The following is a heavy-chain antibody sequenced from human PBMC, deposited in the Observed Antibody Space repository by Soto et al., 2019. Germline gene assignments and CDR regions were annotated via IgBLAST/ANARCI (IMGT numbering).Heavy chain of an antibody. J-gene: IGHJ3*02. D-gene: IGHD3-16*01. V-gene: IGHV5-51*01. CDR3: ACHSPIPVGGIDGFDI. Sequence: GESLKISCKGSGYSFTSYWIGCVRQMPGKGLEWMGIIYPGDSDTRYSPSFEGQVTISADKSISTAYLQCSSLQASDTPRYYCACHSPIPVGGIDGFDILELETMVTVSS. CDR2: IYPGDSDT. CDR1: GYSFTSYW.